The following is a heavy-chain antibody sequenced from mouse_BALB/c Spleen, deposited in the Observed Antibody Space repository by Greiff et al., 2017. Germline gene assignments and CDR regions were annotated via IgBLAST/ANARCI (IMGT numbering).Heavy chain of an antibody. CDR1: GYTFSSYW. CDR2: ILPGSGST. CDR3: AREGYGNYHYYAMDY. Sequence: VQLQESGAELMKPGASVKISCKATGYTFSSYWIEWVKQRPGHGLEWIGEILPGSGSTNYNEKFKGKATFTADTSSNTAYMQLSSLTSEDSAVYYCAREGYGNYHYYAMDYWGQGTSVTVSS. J-gene: IGHJ4*01. D-gene: IGHD2-1*01. V-gene: IGHV1-9*01.